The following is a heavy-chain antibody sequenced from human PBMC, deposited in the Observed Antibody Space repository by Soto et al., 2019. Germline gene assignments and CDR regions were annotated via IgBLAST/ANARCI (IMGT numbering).Heavy chain of an antibody. D-gene: IGHD3-10*01. CDR3: ARVDYYGSGSYDRHNYYYYGMDV. V-gene: IGHV1-18*01. CDR1: GYTYTSYG. Sequence: ASVKVSCQTSGYTYTSYGISWVRQANGQGLEWMGWISAYNGNTNYAQKLQGRVTMTTDTSTSTAYMELRSLRSDDTAVYYCARVDYYGSGSYDRHNYYYYGMDVWGQGTTVTVSS. J-gene: IGHJ6*02. CDR2: ISAYNGNT.